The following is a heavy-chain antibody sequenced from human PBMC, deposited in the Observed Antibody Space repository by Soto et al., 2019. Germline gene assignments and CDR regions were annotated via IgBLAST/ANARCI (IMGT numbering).Heavy chain of an antibody. V-gene: IGHV4-31*03. CDR1: GGSFSSGGYY. J-gene: IGHJ4*02. CDR3: ARATSFSGHHGY. Sequence: QLQLQESGPGLVKPSQTLSLACTASGGSFSSGGYYWSWIRQLPGKGLEWIGYIYYSGSTYYNPSLKSRFTISLDTSKNQFSLKLSSVTAADTAVYYCARATSFSGHHGYWGQGTLVTVSS. D-gene: IGHD2-8*02. CDR2: IYYSGST.